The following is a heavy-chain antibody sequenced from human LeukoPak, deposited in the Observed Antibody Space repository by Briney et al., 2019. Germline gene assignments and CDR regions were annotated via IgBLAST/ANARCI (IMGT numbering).Heavy chain of an antibody. CDR3: ARDGVYSSSWYSTFYYYYGMDV. CDR2: IKQDGSEK. J-gene: IGHJ6*02. D-gene: IGHD6-13*01. Sequence: GGSLRLSCAASGFTFSSYWMSWVRQAPGKGLEWVANIKQDGSEKYYVDSVKGRFTISRDNAKNSLYLQMNSLRAEDTAVYYCARDGVYSSSWYSTFYYYYGMDVRGQGTTVTVSS. V-gene: IGHV3-7*01. CDR1: GFTFSSYW.